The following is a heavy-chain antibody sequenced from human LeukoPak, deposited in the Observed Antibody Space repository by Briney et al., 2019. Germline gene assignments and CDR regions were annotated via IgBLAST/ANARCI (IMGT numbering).Heavy chain of an antibody. Sequence: GGSLRLSCAASGFTFSSYGMNWVRQAPGKGLEWVSSISSGSAYIYYADSVKGRFTISRDNAKNSLYLQMNSLRAEDTAVYYCASQSGGDPAISNWGQGTLVTVSS. CDR1: GFTFSSYG. D-gene: IGHD2-21*02. CDR3: ASQSGGDPAISN. CDR2: ISSGSAYI. J-gene: IGHJ4*02. V-gene: IGHV3-21*01.